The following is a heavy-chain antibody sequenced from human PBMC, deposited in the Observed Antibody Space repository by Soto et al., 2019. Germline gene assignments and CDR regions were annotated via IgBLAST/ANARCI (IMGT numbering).Heavy chain of an antibody. V-gene: IGHV1-69*13. D-gene: IGHD3-9*01. Sequence: GASVKVSCKASGGTFSSYAISWVRQAPGQGLEWMGGIIPTFGTANYAQKFQGRVTITADESTSTAYMELSSLRSEDTAVYYCARAPPGERYFDSDWVYYYGMDVWGQGTTVTVSS. CDR1: GGTFSSYA. J-gene: IGHJ6*02. CDR3: ARAPPGERYFDSDWVYYYGMDV. CDR2: IIPTFGTA.